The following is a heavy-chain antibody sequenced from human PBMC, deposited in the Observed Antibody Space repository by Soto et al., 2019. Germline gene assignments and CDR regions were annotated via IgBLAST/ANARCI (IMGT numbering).Heavy chain of an antibody. CDR2: IIPISGTT. CDR3: ARWGGLSCSGAVCFKKPFDY. V-gene: IGHV1-69*06. D-gene: IGHD2-8*02. Sequence: QVQLVQSGAEVKRPESSMKVSCKPSGGTFNNYAINWVRQAPGQGLEWMGAIIPISGTTKYAQKFQGRVRITAEKSTSTVYMDLSSLRSEDTAVYYCARWGGLSCSGAVCFKKPFDYWGQGTLGIVSS. CDR1: GGTFNNYA. J-gene: IGHJ4*02.